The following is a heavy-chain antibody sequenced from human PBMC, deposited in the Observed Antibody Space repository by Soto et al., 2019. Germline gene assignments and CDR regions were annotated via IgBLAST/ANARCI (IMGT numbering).Heavy chain of an antibody. CDR1: GGSFSGYY. CDR3: GRVSLAIIVVVPAATYYFDY. V-gene: IGHV4-34*01. Sequence: QVQLQQWGAGLLKPSETLSLTCAVYGGSFSGYYWSWIRQPPGKGLEWIGEINHSGSTNYNPSLKSRVTISVDTSKNQFSLKLSSVTAADTAVYYCGRVSLAIIVVVPAATYYFDYWGQGTLVTVSS. D-gene: IGHD2-2*01. J-gene: IGHJ4*02. CDR2: INHSGST.